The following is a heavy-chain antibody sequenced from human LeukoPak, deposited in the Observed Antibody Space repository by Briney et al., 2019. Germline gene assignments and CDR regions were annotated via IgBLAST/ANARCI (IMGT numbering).Heavy chain of an antibody. Sequence: GGSLRLSCAASGFPFDDYGMSWVRHAPGKGLEWVSGISWNGGSTGYADSVKGRFTISRDNAKNSLYLQMNSLRAEDTALFYCARDAVLRNIAAAGYFDNWGQGTLVTVSS. CDR3: ARDAVLRNIAAAGYFDN. CDR1: GFPFDDYG. V-gene: IGHV3-20*04. CDR2: ISWNGGST. D-gene: IGHD6-13*01. J-gene: IGHJ4*02.